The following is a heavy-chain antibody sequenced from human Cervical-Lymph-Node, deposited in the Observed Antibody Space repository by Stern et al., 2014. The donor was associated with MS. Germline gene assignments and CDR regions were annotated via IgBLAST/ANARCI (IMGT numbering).Heavy chain of an antibody. V-gene: IGHV4-34*01. CDR3: ARRGYSYGFSLFDY. CDR2: INHSGST. D-gene: IGHD5-18*01. CDR1: GGSFSGYY. J-gene: IGHJ4*02. Sequence: QVQLQQWGAGLLKPSETLSLTCAVYGGSFSGYYWSWIRQPPGKGLEWIGEINHSGSTNYNPSLKSRVPISVDPSKNQFSLKLSSVTAADTAVYYCARRGYSYGFSLFDYWGQGTLVTVSS.